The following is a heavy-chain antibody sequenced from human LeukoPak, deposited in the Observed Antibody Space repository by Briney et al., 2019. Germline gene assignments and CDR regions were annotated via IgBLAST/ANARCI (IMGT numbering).Heavy chain of an antibody. CDR3: ARTPKRFGELYQPGDS. D-gene: IGHD3-10*01. CDR2: ISAYNGNA. Sequence: ASVKVSCKASGYTFTNYGITWVRQVPGQGLEWLGWISAYNGNANYAQKFQDRVTLTSDRSTSTAYMELRSLSSDDMAIYYCARTPKRFGELYQPGDSWGQGTPLTVSS. J-gene: IGHJ4*02. V-gene: IGHV1-18*03. CDR1: GYTFTNYG.